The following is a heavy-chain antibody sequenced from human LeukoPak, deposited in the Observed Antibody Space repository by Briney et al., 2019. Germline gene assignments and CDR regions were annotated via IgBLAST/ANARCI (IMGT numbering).Heavy chain of an antibody. V-gene: IGHV4-39*07. CDR2: IYYSGGT. CDR1: GGSISSSSYY. J-gene: IGHJ3*02. CDR3: ARDRRQWLAHDAFDI. D-gene: IGHD6-19*01. Sequence: PSETLSLTCTVSGGSISSSSYYWGWIRQPPGKGLEWIGSIYYSGGTYYNPSLKSRVTISVDTSKNQFSLKLSSVTAADTAVYYCARDRRQWLAHDAFDIWGQGTMVTVSS.